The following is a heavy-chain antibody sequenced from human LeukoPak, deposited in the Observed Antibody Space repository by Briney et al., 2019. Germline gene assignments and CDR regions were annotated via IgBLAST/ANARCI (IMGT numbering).Heavy chain of an antibody. CDR2: IYYSGST. CDR1: GGSISSGDYY. D-gene: IGHD5-12*01. Sequence: SETLSLTCTVSGGSISSGDYYWSWIRQPPGKGLEWIGYIYYSGSTNYNPSLKSRVTISVDTSKNQFSLKLSSVTAADTAVYYCARSGYSGYGPILFDLWGRGTLVTVSS. V-gene: IGHV4-61*08. CDR3: ARSGYSGYGPILFDL. J-gene: IGHJ2*01.